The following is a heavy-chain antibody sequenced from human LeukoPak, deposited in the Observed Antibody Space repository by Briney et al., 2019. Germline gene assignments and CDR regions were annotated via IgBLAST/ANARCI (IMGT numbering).Heavy chain of an antibody. CDR3: ARDWGSALWFGSGPEVYYYYYGMDV. CDR2: IIPIFGTA. CDR1: GYTFTSYA. J-gene: IGHJ6*02. V-gene: IGHV1-69*13. D-gene: IGHD3-10*01. Sequence: ASVKVSCKASGYTFTSYAMHWVRQAPGQGLEWMGGIIPIFGTANYAQKFQGRVTITADESTSTAYMELSSLRSEDTAVYYCARDWGSALWFGSGPEVYYYYYGMDVWGQGTTVTVSS.